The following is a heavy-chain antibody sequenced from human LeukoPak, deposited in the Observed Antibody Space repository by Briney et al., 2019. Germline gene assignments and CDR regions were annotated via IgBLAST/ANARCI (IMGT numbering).Heavy chain of an antibody. CDR2: INPNSGGT. J-gene: IGHJ5*02. V-gene: IGHV1-2*02. CDR3: ARQDSTPRYCSSTSCYGGWFDP. Sequence: ASVTVSCKASGYTFTGYYMHWVRQAPGQGLEWMGWINPNSGGTNYAQKFQGRVTMTRDTSISTAYMELSRLRSDDTAVYYCARQDSTPRYCSSTSCYGGWFDPWGQGTLVTVSS. D-gene: IGHD2-2*01. CDR1: GYTFTGYY.